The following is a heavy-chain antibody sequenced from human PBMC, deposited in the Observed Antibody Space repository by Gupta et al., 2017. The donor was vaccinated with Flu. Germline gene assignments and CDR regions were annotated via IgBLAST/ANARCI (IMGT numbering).Heavy chain of an antibody. CDR1: GFVFNAYP. D-gene: IGHD7-27*01. CDR3: AKVPRTGIRWGFDF. J-gene: IGHJ4*02. CDR2: ISYDGSDD. V-gene: IGHV3-30*18. Sequence: VHLVESGGGVVQPGRSLRLSCAASGFVFNAYPMTWVRQAPGKGLEWVAVISYDGSDDYYADSVKGRFTISRDNSKDALFLEMNDLRIDDTAMYYCAKVPRTGIRWGFDFWGLGTQVTVSS.